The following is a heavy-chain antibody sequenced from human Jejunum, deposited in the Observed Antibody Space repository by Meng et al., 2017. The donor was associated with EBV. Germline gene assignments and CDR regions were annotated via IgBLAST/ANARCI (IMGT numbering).Heavy chain of an antibody. CDR1: GFTLSTYW. Sequence: QLVGSGGSLVRPGESLRLSCAASGFTLSTYWMHWVRQAPGKGLVWVSRISSDGRSITYADSVKGRFTISRDNAKNTLYLQMNSLRVEDTAVYYCATGQGDSRYYFDSWSQGTLVTVSS. CDR2: ISSDGRSI. CDR3: ATGQGDSRYYFDS. J-gene: IGHJ4*02. V-gene: IGHV3-74*01. D-gene: IGHD3-10*01.